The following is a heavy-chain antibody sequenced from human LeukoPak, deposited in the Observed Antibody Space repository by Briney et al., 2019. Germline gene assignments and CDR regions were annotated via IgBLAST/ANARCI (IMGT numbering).Heavy chain of an antibody. CDR2: MNPNSGNT. Sequence: ASVKVSCKASGYTFTSYDINWVRQATGQGLEWMGWMNPNSGNTGYAQKFQGRVTMTRNTSISTAYMELSSLRSEDTAVYYCARAVYGSDNYYYYYMDVWGKGTTVTISS. CDR3: ARAVYGSDNYYYYYMDV. J-gene: IGHJ6*03. V-gene: IGHV1-8*02. D-gene: IGHD2/OR15-2a*01. CDR1: GYTFTSYD.